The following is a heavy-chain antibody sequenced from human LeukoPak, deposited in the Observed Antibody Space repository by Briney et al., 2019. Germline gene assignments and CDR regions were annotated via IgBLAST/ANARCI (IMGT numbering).Heavy chain of an antibody. CDR1: GFTFSRYV. D-gene: IGHD3-22*01. V-gene: IGHV3-23*01. Sequence: PGGSLRLSCAASGFTFSRYVMSWVRQAPGKGLEWVSGISGSGDRTYYADSVKGRFTISRDNSKNTLYLQMNSLRVEDSAVYYCAKGQGYYYDSSGYYPLTLFDYWGQGTLVTVSS. CDR3: AKGQGYYYDSSGYYPLTLFDY. CDR2: ISGSGDRT. J-gene: IGHJ4*02.